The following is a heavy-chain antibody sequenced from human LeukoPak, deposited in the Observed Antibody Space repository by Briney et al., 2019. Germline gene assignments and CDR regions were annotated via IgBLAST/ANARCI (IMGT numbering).Heavy chain of an antibody. V-gene: IGHV5-10-1*01. CDR2: IDPSDSYT. Sequence: GESLKISCKGSGYIFTSYWSSWVRQMPGKGLEWMGRIDPSDSYTNYSPSFQGHVTISADKSINTAYLQWSSLKASDPAMYYCARGYTFDIWGQGTMVTVSS. CDR3: ARGYTFDI. D-gene: IGHD6-13*01. CDR1: GYIFTSYW. J-gene: IGHJ3*02.